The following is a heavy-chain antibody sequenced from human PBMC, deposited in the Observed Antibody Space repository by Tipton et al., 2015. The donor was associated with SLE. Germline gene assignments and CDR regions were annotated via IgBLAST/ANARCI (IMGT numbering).Heavy chain of an antibody. Sequence: TLSLTCAVYGGSFSGYYWSWIRQPPGKGLEWIGEINHSGSTNYNPSLKSRVTISVDTSKNQFSLKLSSVTAADTALYYCARMGYCVTAPCARDDAFHIWGQGTMVTVSS. D-gene: IGHD2-15*01. CDR2: INHSGST. V-gene: IGHV4-34*01. CDR3: ARMGYCVTAPCARDDAFHI. CDR1: GGSFSGYY. J-gene: IGHJ3*02.